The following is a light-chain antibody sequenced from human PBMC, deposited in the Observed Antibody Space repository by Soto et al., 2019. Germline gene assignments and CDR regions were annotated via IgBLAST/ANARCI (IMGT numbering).Light chain of an antibody. V-gene: IGKV1-5*03. CDR1: QSISSW. J-gene: IGKJ4*01. CDR2: KAS. Sequence: DIQMTQSPSTLSASVGDRVTMTCRASQSISSWLAWYQQKPGKAPKLLIYKASSLERRVPSRFSGSGSGTEFTLTITAMHPDDFASYYCQQYNFYHLIFGGGTKVEIK. CDR3: QQYNFYHLI.